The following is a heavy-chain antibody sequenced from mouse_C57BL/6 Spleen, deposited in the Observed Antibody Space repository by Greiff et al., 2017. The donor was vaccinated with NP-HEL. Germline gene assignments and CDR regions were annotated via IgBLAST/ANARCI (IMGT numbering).Heavy chain of an antibody. CDR3: AREEDYDYGYYAMDY. D-gene: IGHD2-4*01. CDR2: INPSTGGT. Sequence: DVQLQESGPELVKPGASVKISCKASGYSFTGYYMNWVKQSPEKSLEWIGEINPSTGGTTYNQKFKAKATLTVDKSSSTAYMQLKSLTSEDSAVYYCAREEDYDYGYYAMDYWGQGTSVTVSS. J-gene: IGHJ4*01. V-gene: IGHV1-42*01. CDR1: GYSFTGYY.